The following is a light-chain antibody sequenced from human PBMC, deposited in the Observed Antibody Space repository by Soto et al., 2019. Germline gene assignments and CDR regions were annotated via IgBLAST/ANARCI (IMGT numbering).Light chain of an antibody. CDR1: SSNIGTRS. CDR3: AAWDDSLNGHV. J-gene: IGLJ1*01. CDR2: TTN. Sequence: QSVLTQPHSASGTPGQRVTISCSGSSSNIGTRSVHWFQQLPGTAPKLLISTTNQRPSGVPERFSGSKSGTSASLAISGLQSEDEADYYCAAWDDSLNGHVFGTGTKLTVL. V-gene: IGLV1-44*01.